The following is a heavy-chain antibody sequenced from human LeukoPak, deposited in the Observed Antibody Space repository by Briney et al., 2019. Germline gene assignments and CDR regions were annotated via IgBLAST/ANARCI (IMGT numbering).Heavy chain of an antibody. J-gene: IGHJ5*02. D-gene: IGHD2-21*01. CDR1: GYTFTRYY. CDR2: INPTGGST. CDR3: ARVTLIAGDEGANWFDA. V-gene: IGHV1-46*01. Sequence: GASVKVSCKASGYTFTRYYMHWVRQSPGHGLEWLGIINPTGGSTSYAQKLQGRVTMTRDTSTRAVYMELSSLRSEDTAVYYCARVTLIAGDEGANWFDAWGRGNLVTVSS.